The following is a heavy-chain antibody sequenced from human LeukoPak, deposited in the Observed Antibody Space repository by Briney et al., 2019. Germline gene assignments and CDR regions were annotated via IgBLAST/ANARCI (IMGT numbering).Heavy chain of an antibody. Sequence: PSETLSLTCTVSGGSISSYYWSWIRQPAGKGLEWIGRIYTSGSTNYNPSLKSRVTMSVDTSKNQFSLELSSVTAADTAVYYCARDWRPPLHYGSGSYYNLLSVFDPWGQGTLVTVSS. CDR1: GGSISSYY. D-gene: IGHD3-10*01. V-gene: IGHV4-4*07. CDR3: ARDWRPPLHYGSGSYYNLLSVFDP. CDR2: IYTSGST. J-gene: IGHJ5*02.